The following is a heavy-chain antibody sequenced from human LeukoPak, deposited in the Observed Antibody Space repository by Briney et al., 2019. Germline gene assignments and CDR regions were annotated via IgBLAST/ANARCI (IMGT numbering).Heavy chain of an antibody. V-gene: IGHV3-43D*03. CDR3: AKGQYRSNYYFDY. CDR2: IVWYGGST. D-gene: IGHD2/OR15-2a*01. J-gene: IGHJ4*02. Sequence: SLIVWYGGSTYYSDSVKGRFTISRDNSKNSLYLQMNSLRAEDAALYYCAKGQYRSNYYFDYWGQGTLVTVSS.